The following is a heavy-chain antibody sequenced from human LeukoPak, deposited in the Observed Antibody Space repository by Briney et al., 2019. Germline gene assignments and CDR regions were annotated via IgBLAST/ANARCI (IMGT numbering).Heavy chain of an antibody. D-gene: IGHD4-23*01. Sequence: KPSETLSLTCTVSGGSISSSSYYWGWIRQPPGKGLEWIGSIYYSGSTYYNPSLKSRVTISVDTSKNQFSLKLSSVTAADTAVYYCARDGTYGGVGLDVWGKGTTVTVSS. CDR3: ARDGTYGGVGLDV. V-gene: IGHV4-39*02. CDR2: IYYSGST. CDR1: GGSISSSSYY. J-gene: IGHJ6*04.